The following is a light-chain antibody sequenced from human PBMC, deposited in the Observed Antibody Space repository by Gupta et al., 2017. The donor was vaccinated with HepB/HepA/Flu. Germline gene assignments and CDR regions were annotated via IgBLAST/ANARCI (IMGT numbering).Light chain of an antibody. V-gene: IGKV3-20*01. Sequence: PGETVTLSCGASENVTTFYLSWYQQKPGQAPRLLVYGASSRAADIPDRFSGGASGTDLTLTISRLEPEDFAVYYCLYFGDSRITFGRGTRLEMK. CDR1: ENVTTFY. J-gene: IGKJ5*01. CDR3: LYFGDSRIT. CDR2: GAS.